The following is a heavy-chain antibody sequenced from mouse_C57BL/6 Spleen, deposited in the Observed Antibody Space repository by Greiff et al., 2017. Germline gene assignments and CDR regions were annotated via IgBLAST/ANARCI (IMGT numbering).Heavy chain of an antibody. CDR3: ARGYYEGAMDY. CDR1: GYTFTSYW. Sequence: QVQLQQPGAELVRPGSSVKLSCKASGYTFTSYWMHWVKQRPIQGLEWIGNIDPSDSETHYNQKFKDKATLTVDTSSSTAYMQLSSLTSEDSAVYYCARGYYEGAMDYWGQGTSVTVSS. V-gene: IGHV1-52*01. CDR2: IDPSDSET. D-gene: IGHD2-3*01. J-gene: IGHJ4*01.